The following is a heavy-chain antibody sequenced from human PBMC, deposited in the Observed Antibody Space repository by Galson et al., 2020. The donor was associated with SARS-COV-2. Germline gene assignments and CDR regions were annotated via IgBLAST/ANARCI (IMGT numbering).Heavy chain of an antibody. CDR1: EHTFNNYW. D-gene: IGHD3-16*01. CDR3: ARMGPLRGGIWYEDQYFPGGEY. CDR2: IYPGDSDT. J-gene: IGHJ4*02. V-gene: IGHV5-51*01. Sequence: HGESLKISCKGSEHTFNNYWIAWVRQMSGKGLEWMAIIYPGDSDTRYSPSFQGQVTISADKSISTAYLQWSSLKVSDSATYYCARMGPLRGGIWYEDQYFPGGEYWGQGTPVTVSS.